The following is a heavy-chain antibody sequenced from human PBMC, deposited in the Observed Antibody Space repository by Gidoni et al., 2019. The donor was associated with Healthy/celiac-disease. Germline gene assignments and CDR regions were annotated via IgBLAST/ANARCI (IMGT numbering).Heavy chain of an antibody. V-gene: IGHV1-69*01. Sequence: QVQLVQSGAEVKKPGSSEKVSCKASGGTFRSNAISWVRQAPGQGLEWMGGIIPIFGTANYAQQFQGRVTITADESTSTAYMELSSLRSEDTAVYYCARAGRGGWYFDLWCRGTLVTVSS. CDR1: GGTFRSNA. D-gene: IGHD2-15*01. CDR3: ARAGRGGWYFDL. CDR2: IIPIFGTA. J-gene: IGHJ2*01.